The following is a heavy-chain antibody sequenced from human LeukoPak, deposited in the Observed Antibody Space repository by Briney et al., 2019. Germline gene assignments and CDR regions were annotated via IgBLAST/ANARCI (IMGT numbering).Heavy chain of an antibody. J-gene: IGHJ3*02. V-gene: IGHV3-74*01. CDR1: GFTFSSYW. D-gene: IGHD3-22*01. Sequence: GGSLRLSCAASGFTFSSYWMHWVHQAPGKGLVWVSRINSDGSSTSYADSVKGRFTISRDNAKNTLYLQMNSLRAEDTAVYYCAHYDSSSYHAFDIWGQGTMVTVTS. CDR2: INSDGSST. CDR3: AHYDSSSYHAFDI.